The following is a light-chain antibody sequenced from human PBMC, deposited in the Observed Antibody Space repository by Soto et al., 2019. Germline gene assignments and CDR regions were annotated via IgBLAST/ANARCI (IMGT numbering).Light chain of an antibody. CDR1: QSIDNY. CDR3: QQSYRSPET. V-gene: IGKV1-39*01. J-gene: IGKJ1*01. Sequence: IQMTQSPSSLSASVGDRVTITCRASQSIDNYLNWYQQKPGKAPNLLIYAASTWLSGVPSRFSGGGSGTHFTLTIRSLQPEDFATYYCQQSYRSPETFGQGTKVEIK. CDR2: AAS.